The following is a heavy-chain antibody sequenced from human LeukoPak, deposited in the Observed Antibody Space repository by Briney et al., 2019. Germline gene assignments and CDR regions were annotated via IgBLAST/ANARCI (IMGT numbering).Heavy chain of an antibody. V-gene: IGHV3-73*01. CDR2: IRSKGNSYAT. D-gene: IGHD2-15*01. J-gene: IGHJ6*02. CDR1: GFTLDGPA. Sequence: GGSLRLSCAASGFTLDGPAMHWVRQTSGKGLEWVGRIRSKGNSYATEYAASVKGRFTISRDDSKNTAYLQLNSLKTEDTAVYYCGRQMRPATFCSGAICYDYDFYGMDVWGQGTTVTVSS. CDR3: GRQMRPATFCSGAICYDYDFYGMDV.